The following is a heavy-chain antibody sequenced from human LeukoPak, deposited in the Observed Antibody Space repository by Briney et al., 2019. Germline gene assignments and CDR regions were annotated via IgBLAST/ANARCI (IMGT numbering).Heavy chain of an antibody. CDR2: ISSSSSTI. CDR1: GFTFSSHA. V-gene: IGHV3-48*01. CDR3: YQLGTFDI. Sequence: GGSLRLSCAASGFTFSSHALNGVRQAPGKGLEWISYISSSSSTIYYADSVKGRFTISRDSAKNSLYLQMNSLRIEDTAVYYCYQLGTFDIWGQGTMVTVSS. D-gene: IGHD2-2*01. J-gene: IGHJ3*02.